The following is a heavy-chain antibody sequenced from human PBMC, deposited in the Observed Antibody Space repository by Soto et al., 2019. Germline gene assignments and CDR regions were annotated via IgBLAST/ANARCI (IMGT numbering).Heavy chain of an antibody. J-gene: IGHJ4*02. CDR2: IYSGGTT. CDR1: GFTVSSNY. CDR3: AARNIVAPY. V-gene: IGHV3-66*01. Sequence: EVQLVESGGGLVQPGESLRLSCAASGFTVSSNYMSWVRQAPGKGLEWVSLIYSGGTTDYADSVKGRFTISRDNSKNTLYLQMNSLRAEETAVYYCAARNIVAPYWGQGTLVTVSS. D-gene: IGHD5-12*01.